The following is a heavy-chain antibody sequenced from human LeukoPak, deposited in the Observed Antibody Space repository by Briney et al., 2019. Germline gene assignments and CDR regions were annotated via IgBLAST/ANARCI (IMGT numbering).Heavy chain of an antibody. CDR2: IYYSGST. V-gene: IGHV4-39*07. D-gene: IGHD3-16*01. CDR1: GGSISSNSYY. J-gene: IGHJ3*02. CDR3: ASYTDAFDI. Sequence: SETLSLTCTVSGGSISSNSYYWGWIRQPPGKGLEWIGSIYYSGSTYYKPSLKSRLTISVDTSKNQFSLKLSSVTAADTAVYYCASYTDAFDIWGQGTMVTVSS.